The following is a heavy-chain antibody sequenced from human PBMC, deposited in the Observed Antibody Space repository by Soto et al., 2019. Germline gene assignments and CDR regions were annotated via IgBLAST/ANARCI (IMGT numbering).Heavy chain of an antibody. CDR1: GGSISSGGYY. J-gene: IGHJ4*02. D-gene: IGHD6-13*01. CDR2: IYYSGST. CDR3: ARESVAYSSSWYGSLDY. Sequence: PSETLSLTCTVSGGSISSGGYYWSWIRQHPGKGLEWIGYIYYSGSTYYNPSLKSRVTISVDTSKNQFSLKLSSVTAADTAVYYCARESVAYSSSWYGSLDYWGQGTLVTVPQ. V-gene: IGHV4-31*03.